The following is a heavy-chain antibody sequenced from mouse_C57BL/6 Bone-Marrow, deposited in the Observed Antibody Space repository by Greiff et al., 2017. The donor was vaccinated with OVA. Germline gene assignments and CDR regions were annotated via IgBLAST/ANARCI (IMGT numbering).Heavy chain of an antibody. CDR1: GFTFSDYG. V-gene: IGHV5-17*01. J-gene: IGHJ3*01. CDR3: ARPGDYDPFAY. D-gene: IGHD2-4*01. Sequence: VMLVESGGGLVKPGGSLKLSCSASGFTFSDYGMHWVRQAPEKGLEWVAYISSGSSTIYYADTVKGRFTISRDNAKNTLFLQMTSLRSEDTAMYYCARPGDYDPFAYWGQGTLVTVSA. CDR2: ISSGSSTI.